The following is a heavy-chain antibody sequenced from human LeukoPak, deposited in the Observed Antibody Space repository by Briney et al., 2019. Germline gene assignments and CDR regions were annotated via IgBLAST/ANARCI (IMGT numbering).Heavy chain of an antibody. V-gene: IGHV3-48*03. Sequence: GGSLRLSCAASGFTFSNYEMNWVRQAPGKGLEWVSYISSSGNTIYHADSVKGRFTISRDNAKNSLYLQMNSPRAEDTAVYYCARGVYDSSGYYHYWGQGTLVTVSA. J-gene: IGHJ4*02. CDR3: ARGVYDSSGYYHY. CDR1: GFTFSNYE. D-gene: IGHD3-22*01. CDR2: ISSSGNTI.